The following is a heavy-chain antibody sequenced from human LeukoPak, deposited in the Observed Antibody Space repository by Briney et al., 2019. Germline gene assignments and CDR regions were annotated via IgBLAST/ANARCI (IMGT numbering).Heavy chain of an antibody. V-gene: IGHV1-24*01. CDR3: AAERELIS. J-gene: IGHJ5*02. CDR1: GYMLTEVS. D-gene: IGHD1-26*01. CDR2: FDPDDGET. Sequence: GASVTVSCKVPGYMLTEVSIHWVRQAPGKGLEGMGSFDPDDGETIYAQKFQGRLSMTEDTSAATAYMELSSLRSEDTAVYFCAAERELISWGQGTLVTVSS.